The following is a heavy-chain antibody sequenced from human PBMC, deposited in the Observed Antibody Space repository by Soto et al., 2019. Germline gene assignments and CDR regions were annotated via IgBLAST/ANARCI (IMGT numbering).Heavy chain of an antibody. CDR1: GYTFTSCG. CDR3: ARLKDQLLIVYYFDY. Sequence: GASVKVSCKASGYTFTSCGISWVRQAPGQGLEWMGWISAYNGNTNYAQKLQGRVTMTTDTSTSTAYMELRSLRSDDTAVYYCARLKDQLLIVYYFDYWGQGTLVTVSS. D-gene: IGHD2-2*01. V-gene: IGHV1-18*04. CDR2: ISAYNGNT. J-gene: IGHJ4*02.